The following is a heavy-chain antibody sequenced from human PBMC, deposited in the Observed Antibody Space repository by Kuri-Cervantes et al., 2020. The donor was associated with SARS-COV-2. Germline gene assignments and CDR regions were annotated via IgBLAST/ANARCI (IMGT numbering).Heavy chain of an antibody. Sequence: ASVKVSCKASGYTFTTYGITWVRQAPGQGIEWMGWISTYNANADYAQKLQGRVTMTTDTSTSIAYMELRSLRSDDTAIYYCAGGFDYGDYPYYYGMDVWGQGTTVTVSS. D-gene: IGHD4-17*01. CDR3: AGGFDYGDYPYYYGMDV. V-gene: IGHV1-18*04. CDR1: GYTFTTYG. J-gene: IGHJ6*02. CDR2: ISTYNANA.